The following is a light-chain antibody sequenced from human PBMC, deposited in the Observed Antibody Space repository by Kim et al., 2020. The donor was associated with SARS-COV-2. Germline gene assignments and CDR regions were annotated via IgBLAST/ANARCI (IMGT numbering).Light chain of an antibody. CDR1: TGADTSCHF. Sequence: PEGTLTLACGSSTGADTSCHFPYWFQQKPGQAPRTLIYETSNKHSWTPARFSGSLLGGKAALTLSGAQREDEAEYYCLLSYSGPRVFGGGTQLTVL. CDR3: LLSYSGPRV. J-gene: IGLJ2*01. V-gene: IGLV7-46*01. CDR2: ETS.